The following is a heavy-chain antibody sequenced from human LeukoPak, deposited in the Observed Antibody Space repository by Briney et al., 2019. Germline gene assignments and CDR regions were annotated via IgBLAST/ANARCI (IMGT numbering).Heavy chain of an antibody. CDR1: GGSISSGGYS. J-gene: IGHJ4*02. CDR2: IYHSGST. CDR3: AREVDYYDSSLGY. D-gene: IGHD3-22*01. Sequence: PSETLSLTCAVSGGSISSGGYSWSWIRQPPGKGLEWIGYIYHSGSTYYNPSLKSRVTISVDRSKNQFSLKLSSVTAADTAVYYCAREVDYYDSSLGYWGQGTLVTVSS. V-gene: IGHV4-30-2*01.